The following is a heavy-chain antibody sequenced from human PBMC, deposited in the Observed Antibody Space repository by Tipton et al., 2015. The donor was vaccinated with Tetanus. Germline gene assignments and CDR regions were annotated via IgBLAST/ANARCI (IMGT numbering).Heavy chain of an antibody. J-gene: IGHJ4*02. V-gene: IGHV3-21*01. CDR1: GFAFGNYV. D-gene: IGHD1-1*01. Sequence: SLRLSCSVSGFAFGNYVMNWVRQAPGKGLEWVSSISSTSAYIYYGGSVKGRFTISRDNAKNSLYLQMNSLRVEDTALYSCASGNALDYWGQGALVIVSS. CDR3: ASGNALDY. CDR2: ISSTSAYI.